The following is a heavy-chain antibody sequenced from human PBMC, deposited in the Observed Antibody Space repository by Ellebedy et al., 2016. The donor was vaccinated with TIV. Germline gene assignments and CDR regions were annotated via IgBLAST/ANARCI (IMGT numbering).Heavy chain of an antibody. D-gene: IGHD2-21*01. CDR3: ARQLGGGGAY. Sequence: GESLKISXAASGFTFSTYWMHWVRQAPGKGLEWVVNIKQDGSEKYYVDSVKGRFTISRDNAKNSLYLQMNSLRAEDTAVYYCARQLGGGGAYWGQGTLVTVSS. V-gene: IGHV3-7*01. CDR2: IKQDGSEK. J-gene: IGHJ4*02. CDR1: GFTFSTYW.